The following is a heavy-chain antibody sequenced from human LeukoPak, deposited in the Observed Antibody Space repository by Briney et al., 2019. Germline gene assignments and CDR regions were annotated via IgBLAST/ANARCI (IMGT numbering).Heavy chain of an antibody. J-gene: IGHJ4*02. D-gene: IGHD2-15*01. V-gene: IGHV4-59*01. CDR2: LFFGGST. CDR1: GASISTYN. Sequence: PSETLSLTCTVSGASISTYNWSWIRQPPGKGLEWIGYLFFGGSTNYNPSLKSRVTISSDTSKNQLSLKLTSVTAADTAVYYCARAGGAWSFDYLGQGTLVTVSS. CDR3: ARAGGAWSFDY.